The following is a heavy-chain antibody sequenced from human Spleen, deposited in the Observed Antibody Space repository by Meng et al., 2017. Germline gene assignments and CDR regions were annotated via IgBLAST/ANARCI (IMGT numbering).Heavy chain of an antibody. CDR2: INTDGIRT. V-gene: IGHV3-74*01. D-gene: IGHD1-26*01. J-gene: IGHJ4*02. CDR3: ARDMKWEPDY. CDR1: GFSFSSYW. Sequence: VPLGGAGGGSVQPGGSLRLSFVALGFSFSSYWMHWVRQPPGKGLVWVSRINTDGIRTDYMDSVEGRFTISRDNAKNTLYLQMDNLRGEDTAVYYCARDMKWEPDYWGQGTLVTVSS.